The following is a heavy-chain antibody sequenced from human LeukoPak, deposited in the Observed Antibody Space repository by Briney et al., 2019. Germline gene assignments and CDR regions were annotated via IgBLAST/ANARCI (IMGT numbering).Heavy chain of an antibody. CDR3: ARSSSWYNTPFDY. D-gene: IGHD6-13*01. V-gene: IGHV5-51*01. CDR1: GYSFATYW. CDR2: IYPGDSDT. J-gene: IGHJ4*02. Sequence: PGESLKISCKVSGYSFATYWIGWVRQMPGKGLEWMGIIYPGDSDTRYSPSFQGQVTISADKSISTAYLQWSSLKASDTAMYYCARSSSWYNTPFDYWGQGTLVTVSS.